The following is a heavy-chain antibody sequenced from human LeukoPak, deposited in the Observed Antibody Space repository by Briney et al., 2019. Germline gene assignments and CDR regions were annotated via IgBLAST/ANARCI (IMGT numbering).Heavy chain of an antibody. J-gene: IGHJ3*01. D-gene: IGHD3-16*01. V-gene: IGHV3-30*03. CDR1: GFAFSSYG. CDR2: ISYDGSNK. Sequence: GGSLRLSCAASGFAFSSYGMHWVRQAPGKRLEWVAVISYDGSNKYFADSVKGRFTISRDNFKNTLSLQMNSLRAEDTAVYYCARDEGLGWGQGTMVTVSS. CDR3: ARDEGLG.